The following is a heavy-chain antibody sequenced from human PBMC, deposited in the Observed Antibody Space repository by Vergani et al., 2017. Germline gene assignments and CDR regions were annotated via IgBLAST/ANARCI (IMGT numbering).Heavy chain of an antibody. CDR2: ISYDGSNK. CDR1: GFTFSSYA. Sequence: QVQLVESGGGVVQPGRSLRLSCAASGFTFSSYAMHWVRQAPGKGLEWVAVISYDGSNKYYADSVKGRFTISRDNSKNTLYLQMNSLRAEDTAVYYCARDHYYCSSTSCYTYYFDYWGQGTLVTVSS. J-gene: IGHJ4*02. D-gene: IGHD2-2*02. CDR3: ARDHYYCSSTSCYTYYFDY. V-gene: IGHV3-30-3*01.